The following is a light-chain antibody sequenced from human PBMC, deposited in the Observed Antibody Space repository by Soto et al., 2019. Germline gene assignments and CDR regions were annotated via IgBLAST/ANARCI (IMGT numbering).Light chain of an antibody. CDR1: QNISSY. CDR2: DAS. V-gene: IGKV3-11*01. Sequence: EIVLTQSPATLSLSPGERATLSCRASQNISSYLAWYQQKPGQAPRLLIYDASNRATGTPARFSGSGSGTDFTLTISSLEPEDFALYYCQQRYNWPPLTFGGGTKVEI. J-gene: IGKJ4*01. CDR3: QQRYNWPPLT.